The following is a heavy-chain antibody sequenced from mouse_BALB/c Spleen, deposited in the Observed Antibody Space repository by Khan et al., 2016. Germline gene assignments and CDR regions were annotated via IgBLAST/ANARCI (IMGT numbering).Heavy chain of an antibody. CDR2: IHYSGST. V-gene: IGHV3-1*02. J-gene: IGHJ2*01. D-gene: IGHD3-1*01. CDR3: TTSSSGYWYYFDY. Sequence: EVKLEESGPDLVKPSQSVSLTCTVTGYSITSHYSWHWIRHFPGNKVQWMGYIHYSGSTIYNPSLKSRISITRDTSKNQFFLQLNSVTTEDTATYYCTTSSSGYWYYFDYWGQGTTLTVSS. CDR1: GYSITSHYS.